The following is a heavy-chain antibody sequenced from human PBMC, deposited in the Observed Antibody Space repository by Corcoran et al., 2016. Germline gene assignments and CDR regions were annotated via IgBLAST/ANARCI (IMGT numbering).Heavy chain of an antibody. V-gene: IGHV1-18*01. Sequence: QVQLVQSGAEVKRPGASVRVSCKASGYTFTSYSFNWVRQAPGQGLEWMGWISAYDGNTNYAQELLGRVTMTTDASTSTAYMELRYLRSDDTAVYYCTRSLTKEWPLRFSVANWGQGTLVTVSS. J-gene: IGHJ4*02. CDR2: ISAYDGNT. CDR1: GYTFTSYS. D-gene: IGHD4-17*01. CDR3: TRSLTKEWPLRFSVAN.